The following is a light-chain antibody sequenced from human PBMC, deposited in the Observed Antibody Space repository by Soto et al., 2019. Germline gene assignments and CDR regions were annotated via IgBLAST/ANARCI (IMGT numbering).Light chain of an antibody. CDR1: GYNIGTNT. CDR3: TAWDGSLDGRV. Sequence: QSVLTQPPSASGTPGQRVTISCSGSGYNIGTNTVNWYQQLPGTAPKLLLYRTYQRPAGIPDRFSGSKAGTSASMDISGLQSDDEADYYCTAWDGSLDGRVFGGGTKLTVL. J-gene: IGLJ3*02. V-gene: IGLV1-44*01. CDR2: RTY.